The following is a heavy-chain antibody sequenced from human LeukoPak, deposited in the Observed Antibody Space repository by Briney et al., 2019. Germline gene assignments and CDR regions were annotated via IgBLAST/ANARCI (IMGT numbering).Heavy chain of an antibody. D-gene: IGHD2-2*02. V-gene: IGHV4-39*07. J-gene: IGHJ5*02. Sequence: SETLSLTCTVSGGSISSSSYYWGWIRQPPGKGLEWIGSIYYSGSTYYNPSLKSRVTISVDTSKNQFSLKLSSVTAADTAVYYCARDSPLGYCSSTSCYKRQSTRYNWFDPWGQGTLVTVSS. CDR3: ARDSPLGYCSSTSCYKRQSTRYNWFDP. CDR1: GGSISSSSYY. CDR2: IYYSGST.